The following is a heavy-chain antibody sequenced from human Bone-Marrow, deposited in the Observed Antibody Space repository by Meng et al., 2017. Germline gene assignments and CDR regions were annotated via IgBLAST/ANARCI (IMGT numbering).Heavy chain of an antibody. D-gene: IGHD1-26*01. Sequence: QVLLFESRDEVKRPGASVLVSCTAAGYTFSSYHINWLTQATRHGPEWMGWMNPNSGNTGYAQKFQGRVTMTRNTSISTAYMELSSLRSEDTAVYYRARGPRGSYPLEYFQHWGQGTLVTVSS. V-gene: IGHV1-8*01. CDR2: MNPNSGNT. J-gene: IGHJ1*01. CDR1: GYTFSSYH. CDR3: ARGPRGSYPLEYFQH.